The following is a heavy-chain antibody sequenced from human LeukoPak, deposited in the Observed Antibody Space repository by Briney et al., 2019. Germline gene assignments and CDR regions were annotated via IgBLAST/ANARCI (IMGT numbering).Heavy chain of an antibody. CDR2: INHSGST. D-gene: IGHD3-22*01. J-gene: IGHJ4*02. Sequence: SETLSLTCAVYGRSFSGYYWSWIRQPPGKGLEWIGEINHSGSTYYNPSLKSRVTISVGRSKNQFSLKLSSVTAADTAVYYCARFVVGSSGYDYWGQGTLVTVSS. CDR1: GRSFSGYY. CDR3: ARFVVGSSGYDY. V-gene: IGHV4-34*01.